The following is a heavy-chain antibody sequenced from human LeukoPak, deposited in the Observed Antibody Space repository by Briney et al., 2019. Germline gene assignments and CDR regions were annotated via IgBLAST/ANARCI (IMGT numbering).Heavy chain of an antibody. Sequence: ASVKVSCKASGGTFSSYAISWVRQAPGQGLEWMGWISAYNGNTNYAQKLQGRVTMTTDTSTSTAYMELRSLRSDDTAVYYCAREEFAVDLWSGYDFDYWGQGTLVTVSS. J-gene: IGHJ4*02. D-gene: IGHD3-3*01. CDR2: ISAYNGNT. V-gene: IGHV1-18*01. CDR1: GGTFSSYA. CDR3: AREEFAVDLWSGYDFDY.